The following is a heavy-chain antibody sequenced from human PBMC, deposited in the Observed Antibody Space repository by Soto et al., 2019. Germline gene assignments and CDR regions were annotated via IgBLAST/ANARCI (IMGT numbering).Heavy chain of an antibody. V-gene: IGHV1-69*02. J-gene: IGHJ4*02. D-gene: IGHD3-22*01. CDR1: GGTFSSYT. CDR3: AKREMRRYYDSSGYDDY. CDR2: IIPILGIA. Sequence: QVQLVQSGAEVKKPGSSVKVSCKASGGTFSSYTISWVRQAPGQGLEWMGRIIPILGIANYAQKFQGRVTITADKSTSTAYMELSSLRSEDTAVYYCAKREMRRYYDSSGYDDYWGQGTLVTVSS.